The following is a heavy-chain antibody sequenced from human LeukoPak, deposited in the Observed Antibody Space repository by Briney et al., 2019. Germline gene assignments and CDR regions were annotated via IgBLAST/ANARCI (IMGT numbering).Heavy chain of an antibody. V-gene: IGHV6-1*01. CDR3: VRGLWSNHFYFDY. CDR2: TYYRSKFHN. Sequence: SQTLSLTCDISGDSVSRNNAAWNWIRQSPTRGLEWLGRTYYRSKFHNDYALSVQSRTTITPDTSKNRVTLQLTSVAPEDTAVYYCVRGLWSNHFYFDYWDQGALVTVSS. CDR1: GDSVSRNNAA. D-gene: IGHD1-14*01. J-gene: IGHJ4*02.